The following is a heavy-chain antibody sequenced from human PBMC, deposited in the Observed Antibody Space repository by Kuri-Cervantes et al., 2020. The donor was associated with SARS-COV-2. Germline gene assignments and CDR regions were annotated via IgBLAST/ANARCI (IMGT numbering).Heavy chain of an antibody. Sequence: GGSLRLSCTVSGGSVSSGSYYWSWIRQPPGKGLEWVSSISSSSSYIYYADSVKGRFTISRDNAKNSLYLQMNSLRAEDTAVYYCAREKTTVTTSFGGMDVWGQGTTVTVSS. V-gene: IGHV3-21*01. D-gene: IGHD4-11*01. CDR3: AREKTTVTTSFGGMDV. J-gene: IGHJ6*02. CDR2: ISSSSSYI. CDR1: GGSVSSGSYY.